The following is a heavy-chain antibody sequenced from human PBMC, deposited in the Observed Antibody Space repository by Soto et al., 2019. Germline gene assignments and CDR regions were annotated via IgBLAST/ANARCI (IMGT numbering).Heavy chain of an antibody. CDR1: GFTFRSYW. CDR2: INSDGSST. D-gene: IGHD2-15*01. CDR3: ARDTCSGGSCYSGVQH. V-gene: IGHV3-74*01. Sequence: PGGSLRLSCAASGFTFRSYWMQWVRQAPGKGLVWVSWINSDGSSTSYADSVKGRFTISRDNAKNTLYLQMNSLRAEDTAVYYCARDTCSGGSCYSGVQHWGQGTPVTVSS. J-gene: IGHJ1*01.